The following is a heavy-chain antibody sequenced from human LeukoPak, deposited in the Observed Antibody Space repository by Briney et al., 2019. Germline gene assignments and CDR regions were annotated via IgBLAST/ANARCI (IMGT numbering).Heavy chain of an antibody. J-gene: IGHJ3*02. Sequence: ASVKVSCKASGYTFTSYSISWVRQAPGQGLEWMGWISAYNGNTNYAQKLQGRVTMTTDTSTSTAYMELRSLRSDDTAVYYCARVGDMVRGVIITDASDIWGQGTMVTVSS. V-gene: IGHV1-18*01. CDR1: GYTFTSYS. CDR3: ARVGDMVRGVIITDASDI. D-gene: IGHD3-10*01. CDR2: ISAYNGNT.